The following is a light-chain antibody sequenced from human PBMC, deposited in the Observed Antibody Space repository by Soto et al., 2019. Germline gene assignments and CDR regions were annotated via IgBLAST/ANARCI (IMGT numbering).Light chain of an antibody. V-gene: IGKV3-15*01. CDR3: QQYNNWPPT. J-gene: IGKJ5*01. CDR1: QSVSTK. CDR2: GAS. Sequence: EIVLTQYPGTLSVSPGETGTLSCMASQSVSTKLAWYQQKPGQAPRLLINGASTRATGVTARFSGSGSGTEFTLTISSLQSEDFAVYYCQQYNNWPPTVGQGTRLDIK.